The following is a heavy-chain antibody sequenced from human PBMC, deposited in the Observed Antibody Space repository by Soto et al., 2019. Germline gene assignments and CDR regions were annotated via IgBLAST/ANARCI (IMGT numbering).Heavy chain of an antibody. Sequence: QVQLVQSGAEVKKPGSSVKVSCKASGDTFSFYTINWVRQAPGLGLEWMGRINPILSMSNYAQKFQGRVTIIADKSTSTAYMELSRLRPEDTAMYYCAMSYGSRSRACECWGQGALVSVSS. CDR2: INPILSMS. CDR3: AMSYGSRSRACEC. CDR1: GDTFSFYT. D-gene: IGHD3-10*01. V-gene: IGHV1-69*02. J-gene: IGHJ4*02.